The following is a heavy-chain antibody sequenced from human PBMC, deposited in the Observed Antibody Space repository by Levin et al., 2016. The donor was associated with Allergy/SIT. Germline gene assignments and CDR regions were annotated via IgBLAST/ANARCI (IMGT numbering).Heavy chain of an antibody. D-gene: IGHD5-18*01. J-gene: IGHJ4*02. V-gene: IGHV4-31*03. Sequence: SETLSLTCSVSGVSISSGDHFWSWIRQHPGKGLESIAYTTYSGSTYYNPSLKSRVTISLDTSKNQFSLELNSVTDADTAVYYCARGRGYGYGIDYWGQGMLVIVSS. CDR1: GVSISSGDHF. CDR3: ARGRGYGYGIDY. CDR2: TTYSGST.